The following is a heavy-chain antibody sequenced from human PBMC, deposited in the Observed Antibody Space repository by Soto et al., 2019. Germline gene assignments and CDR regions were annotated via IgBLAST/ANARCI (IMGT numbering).Heavy chain of an antibody. CDR1: GGTFSSYT. CDR3: AREHSSSGFD. V-gene: IGHV1-69*08. D-gene: IGHD6-19*01. Sequence: QVQLVQSGAEVKKPGSSVKVSCKASGGTFSSYTISWVRQAPGQGLEWMGRIIPILGIANYAQKFQGRVTITADKSTSAAYMELSSLRSEDTAMYCCAREHSSSGFDWGQGTLVTVSS. J-gene: IGHJ4*02. CDR2: IIPILGIA.